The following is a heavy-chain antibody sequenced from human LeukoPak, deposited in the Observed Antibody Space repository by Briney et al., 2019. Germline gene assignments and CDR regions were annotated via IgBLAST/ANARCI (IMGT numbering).Heavy chain of an antibody. J-gene: IGHJ6*02. V-gene: IGHV3-21*01. D-gene: IGHD2-15*01. CDR3: ARDTVVVVAATHYYGMDV. CDR2: ISSSSSYI. Sequence: GGSLRLSCAASGFTFSSYSMNWVRQAPGKGLEWVSSISSSSSYIYYADSVKGRFTISRDNAKNSLYLQMNSLRAEDTAVYYYARDTVVVVAATHYYGMDVWGQGTTVTVSS. CDR1: GFTFSSYS.